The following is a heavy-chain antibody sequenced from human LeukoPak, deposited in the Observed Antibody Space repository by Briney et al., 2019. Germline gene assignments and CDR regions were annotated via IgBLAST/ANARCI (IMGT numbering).Heavy chain of an antibody. J-gene: IGHJ4*02. Sequence: PSETLSLTCTVSGGSISSSNWWSWVRQPPGKGLEWIGEVYHRGSINYNPSLKSRVTISIDKSKNQFSLKLSSVTAADAAVFYCARVAGNYGDDGLDYWGQGTLVTVSS. D-gene: IGHD2-21*02. CDR1: GGSISSSNW. V-gene: IGHV4-4*02. CDR2: VYHRGSI. CDR3: ARVAGNYGDDGLDY.